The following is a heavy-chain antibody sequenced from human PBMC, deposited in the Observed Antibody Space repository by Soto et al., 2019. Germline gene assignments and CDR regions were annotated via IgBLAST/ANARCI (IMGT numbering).Heavy chain of an antibody. CDR3: ARDRDRGAQGLYYFDD. V-gene: IGHV3-30-3*01. Sequence: QVQLVESGGGVVQPERSRRLSCAASGFSLSTYAMHWVRQAPGKGLEWVAIISYDGAYQYYADSVKGRFTISRDNSNNTLNLQMNSLRPEDTAVYYCARDRDRGAQGLYYFDDWGQGTLVTVSS. J-gene: IGHJ4*02. D-gene: IGHD3-10*01. CDR2: ISYDGAYQ. CDR1: GFSLSTYA.